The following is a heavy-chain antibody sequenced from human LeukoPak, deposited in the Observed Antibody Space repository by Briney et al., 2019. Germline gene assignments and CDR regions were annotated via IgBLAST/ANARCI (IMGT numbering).Heavy chain of an antibody. D-gene: IGHD1-1*01. J-gene: IGHJ4*02. Sequence: GGSLRLSCAASGFTFSSYAMSWVRQAPGKGLEWVSAISGSGGSTYYADSVKGRFTISRDNSKNTLYLQVNSLRAEDTAVYYCAKDPAGTTYYFDYWGQGTLVTVSS. CDR1: GFTFSSYA. CDR2: ISGSGGST. CDR3: AKDPAGTTYYFDY. V-gene: IGHV3-23*01.